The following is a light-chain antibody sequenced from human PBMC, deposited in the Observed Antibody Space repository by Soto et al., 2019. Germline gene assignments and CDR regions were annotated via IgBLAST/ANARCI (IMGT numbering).Light chain of an antibody. J-gene: IGKJ1*01. CDR2: AAS. V-gene: IGKV1-39*01. CDR3: QQSYSTPCT. CDR1: QSISSY. Sequence: DIQMTQSPSSLSASVGDRVTITCRASQSISSYLNRYQQKPGKAPKHLIYAASSLQSGVPSRFSGSGPGTDFTVAISSLQPEDFATYYCQQSYSTPCTFGQATKVEIK.